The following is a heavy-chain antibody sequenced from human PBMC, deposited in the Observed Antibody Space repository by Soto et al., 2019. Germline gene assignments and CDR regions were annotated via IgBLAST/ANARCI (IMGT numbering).Heavy chain of an antibody. CDR2: INPSGGST. CDR3: ARFPSGRRYFDWLSPDGFEI. CDR1: GYTFTSYY. J-gene: IGHJ3*02. V-gene: IGHV1-46*03. D-gene: IGHD3-9*01. Sequence: ASVKVSCKASGYTFTSYYMHWVRQAPGQGLEWMGIINPSGGSTSYAQKFQGRVTMTRDTSTSTVYMELSSLRSEDTAVYYCARFPSGRRYFDWLSPDGFEIWGQGTMVTVSS.